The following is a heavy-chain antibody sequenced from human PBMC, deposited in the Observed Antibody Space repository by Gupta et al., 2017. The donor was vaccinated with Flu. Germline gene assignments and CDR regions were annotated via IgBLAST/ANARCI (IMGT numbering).Heavy chain of an antibody. CDR1: G. D-gene: IGHD6-19*01. J-gene: IGHJ4*02. CDR2: ISWKSGST. CDR3: AKLGAQFVDTYISEFDF. V-gene: IGHV3-9*01. Sequence: GMNGSMKVSGKGLEWISGISWKSGSTGYADFGKGRFTISRDNAKNALYLQMNSLRTEDTALYYCAKLGAQFVDTYISEFDFWGQGALVTVS.